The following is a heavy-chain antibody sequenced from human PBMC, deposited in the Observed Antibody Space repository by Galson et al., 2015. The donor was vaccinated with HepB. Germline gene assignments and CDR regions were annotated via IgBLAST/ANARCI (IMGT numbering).Heavy chain of an antibody. Sequence: SETLSLTCAVSGGSISSSHWWSWVRQPPGKGLEWIGEIYYSGRTNYNPSLTSRVSISVDKSKNQFSLKLSSVTAADTAVYYCARGSSGVFGVVITHDAFDIWGQGTMVTVSS. D-gene: IGHD3-3*01. V-gene: IGHV4-4*02. CDR3: ARGSSGVFGVVITHDAFDI. J-gene: IGHJ3*02. CDR1: GGSISSSHW. CDR2: IYYSGRT.